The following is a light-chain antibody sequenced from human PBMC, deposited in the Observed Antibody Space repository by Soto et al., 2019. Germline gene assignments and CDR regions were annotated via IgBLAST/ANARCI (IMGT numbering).Light chain of an antibody. CDR3: QQYHTLVS. V-gene: IGKV1-33*01. CDR2: DAS. J-gene: IGKJ4*01. CDR1: RDIRKY. Sequence: DIQMTQSPSSLSASVGDRVTITCQASRDIRKYLTWYQQKPGKAPKLLIYDASNLETGVKSRFSGSGSETDFTFTISSLQSEDIATYYCQQYHTLVSFGGGTKVEIK.